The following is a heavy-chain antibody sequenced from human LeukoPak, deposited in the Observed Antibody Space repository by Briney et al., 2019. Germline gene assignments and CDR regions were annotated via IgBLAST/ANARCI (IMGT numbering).Heavy chain of an antibody. J-gene: IGHJ4*02. CDR3: ARVGDEVAYTRGYLDH. Sequence: GGSLGLSCAASGFTVSRHDMSWVRQAPGKGLEWVSVIYMGGNTYYADSVKGRFTISRHTSKNTLYLQMNSLRAEDTAVYYCARVGDEVAYTRGYLDHWGQGILVTVSS. D-gene: IGHD2-2*02. V-gene: IGHV3-53*04. CDR1: GFTVSRHD. CDR2: IYMGGNT.